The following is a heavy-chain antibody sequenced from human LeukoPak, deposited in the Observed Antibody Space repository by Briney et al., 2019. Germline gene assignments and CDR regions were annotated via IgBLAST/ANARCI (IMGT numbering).Heavy chain of an antibody. V-gene: IGHV4-59*04. Sequence: SETLSLTCTVSGGSISSYYWSWIRQPPGKGLEWIGYIYYSGSTYYNPSLKSRVTISVDTSKNQFSLKLSSVTAADTAVYYCAGGYDYTSISIDYWGQGTLVTVSS. D-gene: IGHD4-11*01. CDR2: IYYSGST. CDR1: GGSISSYY. J-gene: IGHJ4*02. CDR3: AGGYDYTSISIDY.